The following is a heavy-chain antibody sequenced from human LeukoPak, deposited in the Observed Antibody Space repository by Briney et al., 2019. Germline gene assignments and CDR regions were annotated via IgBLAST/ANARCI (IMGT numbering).Heavy chain of an antibody. Sequence: ASVKVSCKASGYTFTNYGFSWVRQAPGQGLEWMGWIAACNGNTNYAQKLQGRVTMTTDTSTSTAYMELRSLRSDDTAIYYCARDGYFDSWGQGTLVTVSS. CDR3: ARDGYFDS. CDR1: GYTFTNYG. V-gene: IGHV1-18*04. D-gene: IGHD6-13*01. CDR2: IAACNGNT. J-gene: IGHJ4*02.